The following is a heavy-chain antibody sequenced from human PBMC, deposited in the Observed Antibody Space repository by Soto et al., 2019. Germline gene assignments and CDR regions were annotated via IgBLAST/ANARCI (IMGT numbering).Heavy chain of an antibody. J-gene: IGHJ4*02. CDR3: AREVQVHTPAFVY. Sequence: QVQLVQSGAEMQKPGSSVKVSCQSSGGTFNTYAMNCVRQAPGQGPEWMGDISPMFGAANYAPKFQGRVTITADESTGTSYMQLSSLTSEDTALYFCAREVQVHTPAFVYWGQGTLVTVSS. V-gene: IGHV1-69*19. D-gene: IGHD3-10*01. CDR1: GGTFNTYA. CDR2: ISPMFGAA.